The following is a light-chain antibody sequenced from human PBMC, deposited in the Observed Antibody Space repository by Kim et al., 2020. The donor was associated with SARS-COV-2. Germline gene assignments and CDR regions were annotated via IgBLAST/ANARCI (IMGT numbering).Light chain of an antibody. J-gene: IGKJ4*01. Sequence: EIVMTQSPATLSVSPGERATLSCRASQSVSSNLAWYQQKPGQAPRLLIYGAPTRATGIPARFSGSGSGTEFTLTISSLQSEDFAVYYCPQYNNWPPRTTFGGGTKVDIK. V-gene: IGKV3-15*01. CDR2: GAP. CDR3: PQYNNWPPRTT. CDR1: QSVSSN.